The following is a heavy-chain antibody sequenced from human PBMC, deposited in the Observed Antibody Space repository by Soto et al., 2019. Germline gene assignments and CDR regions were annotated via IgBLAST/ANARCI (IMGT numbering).Heavy chain of an antibody. Sequence: QLQLQESGPGLVKPSETLSLTCTVSGGSISSSSYYWGWIRQPPGKGLEWIGSIYYSGSTYYNPSLKSRVTISVDTSKNQFSRKLSSVTAADTAVYYCARILSDAFDIWGQGTMVTVSS. CDR1: GGSISSSSYY. J-gene: IGHJ3*02. D-gene: IGHD2-15*01. CDR2: IYYSGST. V-gene: IGHV4-39*01. CDR3: ARILSDAFDI.